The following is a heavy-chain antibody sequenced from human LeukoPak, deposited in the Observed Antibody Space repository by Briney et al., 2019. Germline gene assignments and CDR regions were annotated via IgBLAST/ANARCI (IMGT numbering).Heavy chain of an antibody. CDR2: IYYSGST. CDR3: ARPGLMITFGGVITHDAFDI. D-gene: IGHD3-16*02. CDR1: GGSISSYY. Sequence: SETLSLTCTVSGGSISSYYWSWIRQPPGKGLEWIGYIYYSGSTNYNPSLKSRVTISVDTSKNQFSLKLSSVTAADTAVYYCARPGLMITFGGVITHDAFDIWGQGTMVTVSS. V-gene: IGHV4-59*08. J-gene: IGHJ3*02.